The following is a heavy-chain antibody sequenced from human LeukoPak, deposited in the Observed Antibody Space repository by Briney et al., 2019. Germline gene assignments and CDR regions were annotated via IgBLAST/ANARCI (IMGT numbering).Heavy chain of an antibody. CDR1: GFTFSSYA. V-gene: IGHV3-23*01. CDR2: ISGSGGST. J-gene: IGHJ3*02. CDR3: AKQFLGYKELDI. Sequence: PGGSLRLSCAASGFTFSSYAMSWVRQAPGKGLEWVSAISGSGGSTYYADSVKGRFTISRDNSKNTLYLQMNSLRAEDTAEYYCAKQFLGYKELDIWGQGTMVTVSS. D-gene: IGHD1-1*01.